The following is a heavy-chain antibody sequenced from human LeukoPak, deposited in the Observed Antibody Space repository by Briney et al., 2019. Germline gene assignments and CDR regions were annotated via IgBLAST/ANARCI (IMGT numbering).Heavy chain of an antibody. CDR2: ISWNSGSI. V-gene: IGHV3-9*01. J-gene: IGHJ4*02. Sequence: GRSLRLSCAASGFTFDDYAMHWVRQAPGRGLEWVSGISWNSGSIGYADSVKGRFTISRDNAKNSLYLQMNSLRAEDTAVYYCARALDTSSSRYQPFECWGQGTLVTVSS. D-gene: IGHD2-2*01. CDR3: ARALDTSSSRYQPFEC. CDR1: GFTFDDYA.